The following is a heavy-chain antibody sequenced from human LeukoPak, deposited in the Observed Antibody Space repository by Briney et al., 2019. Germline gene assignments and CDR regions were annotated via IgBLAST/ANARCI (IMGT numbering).Heavy chain of an antibody. J-gene: IGHJ4*02. CDR2: IKQDGSEK. Sequence: GGSLRLPCAASGFTFSSYWMSWVRQAPGQGLEWVANIKQDGSEKHYVDSVKGRFTISRDNAKKSLYLQMNSLRAEDTAVYYCARRDFWSGPTFDYWGQGTLVTVSS. V-gene: IGHV3-7*01. CDR1: GFTFSSYW. D-gene: IGHD3-3*01. CDR3: ARRDFWSGPTFDY.